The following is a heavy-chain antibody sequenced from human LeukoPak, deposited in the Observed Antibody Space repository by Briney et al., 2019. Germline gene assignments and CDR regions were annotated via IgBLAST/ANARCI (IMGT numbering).Heavy chain of an antibody. CDR3: ARKGGHFDY. J-gene: IGHJ4*02. CDR1: GGSISSGDCY. D-gene: IGHD2-15*01. Sequence: SQTLSLTCTVSGGSISSGDCYWSWIRQPPGKGLEWIGYIYYSGSTYYNPSLKSRVAISVDTSKNQLSLKVSSVTAADTAIYYCARKGGHFDYWGQGTLVTVSS. CDR2: IYYSGST. V-gene: IGHV4-30-4*01.